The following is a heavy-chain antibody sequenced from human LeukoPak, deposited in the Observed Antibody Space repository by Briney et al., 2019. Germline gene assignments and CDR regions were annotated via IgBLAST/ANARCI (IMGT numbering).Heavy chain of an antibody. CDR1: GFTFRTYW. V-gene: IGHV3-66*01. Sequence: GGSLRLSCAASGFTFRTYWMAWVRQAPGKGLEWVSVIYSGGSTYYADSVKGRSTISRDNSKNTVDLQMNSLRAEDTAVYYCARGHDYDSSVAYWGQGTLVTVSS. CDR3: ARGHDYDSSVAY. CDR2: IYSGGST. D-gene: IGHD3-22*01. J-gene: IGHJ4*02.